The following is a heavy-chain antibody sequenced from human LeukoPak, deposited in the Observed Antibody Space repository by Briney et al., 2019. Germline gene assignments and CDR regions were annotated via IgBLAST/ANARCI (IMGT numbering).Heavy chain of an antibody. J-gene: IGHJ4*02. Sequence: GGSLRLSCAASGFTFSSYAMSWVRQAPGEGLEWVSAISGSGGSTYYADSVKGRFTISRDNSKNTLYLQMSSLRAEDTAVYYCAKDPPRYEYSYGYSWGQGTLVTVSS. CDR1: GFTFSSYA. CDR2: ISGSGGST. V-gene: IGHV3-23*01. CDR3: AKDPPRYEYSYGYS. D-gene: IGHD5-18*01.